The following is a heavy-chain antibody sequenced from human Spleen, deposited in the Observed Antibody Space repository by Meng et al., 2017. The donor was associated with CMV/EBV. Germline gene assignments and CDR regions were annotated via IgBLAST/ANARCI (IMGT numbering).Heavy chain of an antibody. CDR3: ARVYYYVSSGNYPFDY. D-gene: IGHD3-22*01. CDR1: GYTFTAFY. V-gene: IGHV1-2*06. CDR2: INPSSGDT. J-gene: IGHJ4*02. Sequence: GYTFTAFYINWVRQAPGQGLEWMGRINPSSGDTHYAQNFQGRVTMTRDTSITTAYMEMSRLRSDDTAVYYCARVYYYVSSGNYPFDYWGQGTLVTVSS.